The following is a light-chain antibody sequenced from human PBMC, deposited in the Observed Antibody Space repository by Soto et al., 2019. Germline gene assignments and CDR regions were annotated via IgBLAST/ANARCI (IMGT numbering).Light chain of an antibody. V-gene: IGLV2-23*01. CDR1: SSDVGSYNF. Sequence: QSALTQPASVSGSPGQSITISCTGTSSDVGSYNFVSWYQQHPGKAPKLMIYEDIERPSGVSNRFSGSKSGNTASLTISGLQTEYEADYYCCSYAGGTSVVFGGGTKLTVL. CDR3: CSYAGGTSVV. CDR2: EDI. J-gene: IGLJ2*01.